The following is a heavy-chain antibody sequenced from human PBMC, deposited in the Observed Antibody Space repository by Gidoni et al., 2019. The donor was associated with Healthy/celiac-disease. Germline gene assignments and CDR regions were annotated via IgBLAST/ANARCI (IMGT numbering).Heavy chain of an antibody. V-gene: IGHV5-51*01. CDR2: IYPGDSDT. Sequence: EVQLVQSGAEVKKPGESLKISCKGSGYSFTSYWIDWVRQMPGKGLEWMGIIYPGDSDTRYSPSFQGQVTISADKSISTAYLQWSSLKASDTAMYHCARRERRWLQADDAFDIWGQGTMVTVSS. CDR3: ARRERRWLQADDAFDI. J-gene: IGHJ3*02. CDR1: GYSFTSYW. D-gene: IGHD5-12*01.